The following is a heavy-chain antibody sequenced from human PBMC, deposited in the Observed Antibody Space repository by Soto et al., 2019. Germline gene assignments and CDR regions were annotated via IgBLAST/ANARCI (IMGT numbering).Heavy chain of an antibody. CDR3: AREVVSGYDLGY. CDR2: INADTGNT. V-gene: IGHV1-3*01. D-gene: IGHD5-12*01. CDR1: GYTFTSFA. J-gene: IGHJ4*02. Sequence: QVQLVQSGAEVKKPGASVTVSCKASGYTFTSFAIHWVRQAPGQRPEWMGWINADTGNTKYSQRFQGRVTFARDTSANTAYMQVSSVRSEDTAVYFCAREVVSGYDLGYWGQGTLVTVSS.